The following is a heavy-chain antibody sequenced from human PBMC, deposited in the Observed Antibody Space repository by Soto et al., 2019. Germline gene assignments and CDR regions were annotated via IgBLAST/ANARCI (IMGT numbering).Heavy chain of an antibody. J-gene: IGHJ4*02. CDR1: SGSISSSNW. CDR2: IYHSGST. Sequence: SETLSLTCAVSSGSISSSNWWSWVRQPPGKGLEWIGEIYHSGSTNYNPSLKSRVTISVDKSKNQFSLKLSSVTAADTAVYYCARVDNWNDGGYFDYWGQGTLVTVSS. D-gene: IGHD1-1*01. CDR3: ARVDNWNDGGYFDY. V-gene: IGHV4-4*02.